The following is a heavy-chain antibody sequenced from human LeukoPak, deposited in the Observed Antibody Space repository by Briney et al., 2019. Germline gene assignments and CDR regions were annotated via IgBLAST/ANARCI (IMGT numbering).Heavy chain of an antibody. J-gene: IGHJ4*02. D-gene: IGHD4-17*01. CDR3: ARDDGDYIFDY. V-gene: IGHV3-48*03. CDR1: GFTFSSYE. Sequence: GGSLRLSCAASGFTFSSYEMNWVRQAPGKGLEWVSYISSSGSTIYYADSVKGRFTISRDNAKNPLYLQMNSLRAEDTAVYYCARDDGDYIFDYWGQGTLVTVSS. CDR2: ISSSGSTI.